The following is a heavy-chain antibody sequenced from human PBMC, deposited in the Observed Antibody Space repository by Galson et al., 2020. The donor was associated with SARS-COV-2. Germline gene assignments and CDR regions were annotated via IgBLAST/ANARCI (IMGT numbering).Heavy chain of an antibody. D-gene: IGHD3-16*01. CDR3: ERMGPFMGGILYEDEYFPGGEL. V-gene: IGHV5-51*01. CDR2: IYPGDSDT. J-gene: IGHJ4*01. Sequence: HGESLKISCKGSGYTFDNYWIAWVRQMPGKGLEWMGIIYPGDSDTRYSPSCQGQVPISADKAISTAHQQWSSLKASDTAMFYCERMGPFMGGILYEDEYFPGGELWGHGTVVVASS. CDR1: GYTFDNYW.